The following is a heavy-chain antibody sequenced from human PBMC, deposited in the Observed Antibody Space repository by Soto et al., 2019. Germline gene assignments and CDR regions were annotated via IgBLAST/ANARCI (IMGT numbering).Heavy chain of an antibody. J-gene: IGHJ4*02. CDR1: GYTFTSYA. CDR2: INAGNGNT. V-gene: IGHV1-3*01. CDR3: ARAWVSGALVLPNYFHY. D-gene: IGHD1-26*01. Sequence: ASVKVSCKASGYTFTSYAMHWVRQAPGQRLEWMGWINAGNGNTKYSQKFQGRVTITRDTSASTAYMELSSLRSEDTAVYYCARAWVSGALVLPNYFHYWGQGTMPTVYS.